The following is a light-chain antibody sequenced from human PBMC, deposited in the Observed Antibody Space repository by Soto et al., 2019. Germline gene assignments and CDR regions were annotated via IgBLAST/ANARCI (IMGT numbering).Light chain of an antibody. CDR1: QSVSSSY. CDR3: QQYGSPPGWT. CDR2: GAS. J-gene: IGKJ1*01. Sequence: IVLTQSPAILALSPGDRATLSCRASQSVSSSYLAWYQHKPGQAPRLLIYGASSRATGIPARFSGSGSGTDFTLTITRLEPEDFAVYYCQQYGSPPGWTFGQGTKVDI. V-gene: IGKV3-20*01.